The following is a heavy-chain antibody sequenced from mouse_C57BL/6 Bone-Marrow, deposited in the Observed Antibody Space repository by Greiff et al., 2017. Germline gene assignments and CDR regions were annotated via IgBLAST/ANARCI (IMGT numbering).Heavy chain of an antibody. Sequence: QVQLQQPGAELVRPGSSVKLSCKASGYTFTSYWMDWVKQRPGQGLEWIGNIYPSDSETHYNQKFKDKATLTVDKSSSTAYMQLSSLTSEDSAVYYCARYGNYPYWYCDVWGTGTTVTVSS. CDR1: GYTFTSYW. CDR3: ARYGNYPYWYCDV. J-gene: IGHJ1*03. V-gene: IGHV1-61*01. D-gene: IGHD2-1*01. CDR2: IYPSDSET.